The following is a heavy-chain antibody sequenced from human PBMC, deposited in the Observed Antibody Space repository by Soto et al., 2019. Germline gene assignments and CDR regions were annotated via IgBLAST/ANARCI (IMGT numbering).Heavy chain of an antibody. V-gene: IGHV1-58*01. J-gene: IGHJ4*02. Sequence: ASVKVSCKASGFTFTSSAVQWVRQARGQRLEWIGWIVVGSGNTNYAQKFQERVTITRDMSTSTAYMELSSLRSEDTAVYYCAADRYDYVWGSYRNFDYWGQGTLVTVSS. D-gene: IGHD3-16*02. CDR2: IVVGSGNT. CDR3: AADRYDYVWGSYRNFDY. CDR1: GFTFTSSA.